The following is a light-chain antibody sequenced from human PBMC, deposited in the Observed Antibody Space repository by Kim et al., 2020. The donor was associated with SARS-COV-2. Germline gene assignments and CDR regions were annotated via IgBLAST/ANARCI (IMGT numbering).Light chain of an antibody. J-gene: IGKJ2*01. V-gene: IGKV1-5*03. CDR3: QQYDSHPYT. CDR1: QSVSSW. CDR2: KAS. Sequence: DIQMTQSPSTLSASVGDRVTITCRASQSVSSWLAWYQQKPGKAPKLLINKASTLEGGVPSRFSGRGSGTEFTLTINSLQPDDFATYSCQQYDSHPYTFGQGTKVDIK.